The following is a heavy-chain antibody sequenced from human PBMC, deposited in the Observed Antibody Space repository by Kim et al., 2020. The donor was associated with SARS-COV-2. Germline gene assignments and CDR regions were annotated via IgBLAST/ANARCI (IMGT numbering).Heavy chain of an antibody. J-gene: IGHJ5*02. V-gene: IGHV4-31*02. Sequence: SLKSRVNMSVDTSKNQFSLKLSSVTAADTAVYCCARAPRITICGVVRWFDPWGQGTLVTVSS. CDR3: ARAPRITICGVVRWFDP. D-gene: IGHD3-3*01.